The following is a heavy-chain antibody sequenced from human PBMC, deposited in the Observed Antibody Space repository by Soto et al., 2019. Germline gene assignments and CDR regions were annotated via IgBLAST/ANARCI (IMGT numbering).Heavy chain of an antibody. D-gene: IGHD5-18*01. Sequence: TLSLTCTVSGGSISSGGYYWSWIRQHPGKGLGWIGYIYYSGSTYYNPSLKSRVTISVDTSKNQFSLKLSSVTAADTAVYYCARDGNSYGYSYWGQGTLVTVSS. CDR2: IYYSGST. V-gene: IGHV4-31*03. J-gene: IGHJ4*02. CDR1: GGSISSGGYY. CDR3: ARDGNSYGYSY.